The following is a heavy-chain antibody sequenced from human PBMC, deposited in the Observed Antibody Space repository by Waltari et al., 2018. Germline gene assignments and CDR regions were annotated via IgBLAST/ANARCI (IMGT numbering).Heavy chain of an antibody. V-gene: IGHV4-38-2*01. CDR2: IYHDGTT. Sequence: QVQLQESGPGLVRPSETLSLTCDVSGYFINTGFFWGWIRQPPGKGLEWLGNIYHDGTTYYNPSLKHRLMISLDTSKNHFSLSLNFVDAADTAVYYCARQTLGYCTSAACRRLEKWGQGILVTVSS. CDR1: GYFINTGFF. D-gene: IGHD2-2*03. J-gene: IGHJ1*01. CDR3: ARQTLGYCTSAACRRLEK.